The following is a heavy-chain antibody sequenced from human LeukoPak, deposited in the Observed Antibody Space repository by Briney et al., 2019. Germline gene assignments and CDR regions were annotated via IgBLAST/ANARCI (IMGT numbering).Heavy chain of an antibody. Sequence: SQTHSLTCTISGDSVSSNSAAWNWIRQSPSRGLEWLGRTGYKPMRYTDYAVSVKSRITINADTSRNQFSLQLNSVTPEDTAVYYCAGRYYDSSGHYYFDHWGQGTLATVSS. CDR1: GDSVSSNSAA. V-gene: IGHV6-1*01. CDR3: AGRYYDSSGHYYFDH. CDR2: TGYKPMRYT. J-gene: IGHJ4*02. D-gene: IGHD3-22*01.